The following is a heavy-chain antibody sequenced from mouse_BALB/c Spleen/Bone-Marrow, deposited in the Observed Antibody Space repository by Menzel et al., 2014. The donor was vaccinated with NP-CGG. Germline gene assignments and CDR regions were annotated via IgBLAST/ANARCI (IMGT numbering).Heavy chain of an antibody. V-gene: IGHV4-1*02. J-gene: IGHJ3*01. D-gene: IGHD1-2*01. CDR3: ARMHYYGYVAY. Sequence: EVHLVESGGGLVQPGGSLKLSCAASGFDFSRYWMSWVRQAPGKGLEWIGEINPDSSTINYTPSLKDKFIISRDNAKNMLYLQMSKVRSEDTALYYCARMHYYGYVAYWGLGTLVTVSA. CDR1: GFDFSRYW. CDR2: INPDSSTI.